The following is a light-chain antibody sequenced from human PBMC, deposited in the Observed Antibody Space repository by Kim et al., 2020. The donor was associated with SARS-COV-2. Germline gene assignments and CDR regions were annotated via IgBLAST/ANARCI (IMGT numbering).Light chain of an antibody. CDR3: QQFDNLPLT. J-gene: IGKJ4*01. V-gene: IGKV1-33*01. Sequence: DIQMTQSPSSLSASVGVRVTITCQASQDISNHLNWYQQKPGKAPQLLMYDASNLATGVPSRFSGSGSETDFTFTISSLQPEDIATYYCQQFDNLPLTFGGGTKVDIK. CDR2: DAS. CDR1: QDISNH.